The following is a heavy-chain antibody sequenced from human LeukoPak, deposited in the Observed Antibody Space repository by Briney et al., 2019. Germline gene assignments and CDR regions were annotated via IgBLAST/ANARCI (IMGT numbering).Heavy chain of an antibody. D-gene: IGHD2-15*01. CDR2: ISGSGGNT. Sequence: GGTLRLSCAASGFTVSIYNMSWVRQAPGKGLERVSPISGSGGNTYYADSVKGGFTTSRDKSKKTQYLQMNSFRVEDTAVNYVAKTQSRRDSRVEYGGQGTLVTVS. V-gene: IGHV3-23*01. J-gene: IGHJ4*02. CDR1: GFTVSIYN. CDR3: AKTQSRRDSRVEY.